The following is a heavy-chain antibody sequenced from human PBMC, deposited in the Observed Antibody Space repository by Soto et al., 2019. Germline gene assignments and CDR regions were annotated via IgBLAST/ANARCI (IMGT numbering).Heavy chain of an antibody. D-gene: IGHD3-10*01. Sequence: GGSLRLSCAASGFTFSSYAIHWVRQAPGKGLEWVAVISYDGSNKYYADSVKGRFTISRDNSKNTLYLQMNSLRAEDTAVYYCARARSTYGSGSYYNDYYYYYGMDVWGQGTTVTVSS. CDR2: ISYDGSNK. CDR3: ARARSTYGSGSYYNDYYYYYGMDV. J-gene: IGHJ6*02. CDR1: GFTFSSYA. V-gene: IGHV3-30-3*01.